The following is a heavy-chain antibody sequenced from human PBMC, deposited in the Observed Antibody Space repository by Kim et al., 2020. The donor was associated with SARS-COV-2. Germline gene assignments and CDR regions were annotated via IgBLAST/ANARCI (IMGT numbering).Heavy chain of an antibody. CDR3: ARGWLRSGFKY. Sequence: SQTLSLTCAISGDSVSTNSAACNWIRQSPSRGLEWLGRTHYSSRWYNDYAVSVKSRITINPDTSKNQFSLQLNSVTPEDTAVYFCARGWLRSGFKYWGQRTLVTVSS. CDR1: GDSVSTNSAA. J-gene: IGHJ4*02. CDR2: THYSSRWYN. D-gene: IGHD5-12*01. V-gene: IGHV6-1*01.